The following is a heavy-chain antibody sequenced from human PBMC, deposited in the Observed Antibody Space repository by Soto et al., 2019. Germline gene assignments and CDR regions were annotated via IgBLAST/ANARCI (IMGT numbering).Heavy chain of an antibody. Sequence: KPSETLSLTCTVSGGSISSGGYYWSWIRQHPGKGLEWIGYIYYSGSTYYNPSLKSRVTISVDTSKNQFSLKLSSVTAADTAVYYCARVGDYYDSSGYPYDLNSDYWGQGTLVTVSS. CDR2: IYYSGST. CDR1: GGSISSGGYY. V-gene: IGHV4-31*03. CDR3: ARVGDYYDSSGYPYDLNSDY. J-gene: IGHJ4*02. D-gene: IGHD3-22*01.